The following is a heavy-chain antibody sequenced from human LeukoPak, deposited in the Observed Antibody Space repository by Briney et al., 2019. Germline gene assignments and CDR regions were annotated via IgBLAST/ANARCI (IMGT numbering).Heavy chain of an antibody. V-gene: IGHV3-23*01. CDR3: AELGITMIGGV. J-gene: IGHJ6*04. CDR2: TSSSDAGT. CDR1: GFTLSSYA. D-gene: IGHD3-10*02. Sequence: PGGSLRLSCAASGFTLSSYAMSWVRQAPGKGLEWVSATSSSDAGTYYAESVRGRFTISRDNSKNTLFLQMNSLRAEDAAVYYCAELGITMIGGVWGKGTTVTISS.